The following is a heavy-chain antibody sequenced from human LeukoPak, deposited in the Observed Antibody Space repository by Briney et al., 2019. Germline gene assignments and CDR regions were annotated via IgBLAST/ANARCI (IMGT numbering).Heavy chain of an antibody. CDR1: GGSISTSNYY. J-gene: IGHJ4*02. D-gene: IGHD6-13*01. V-gene: IGHV4-39*07. Sequence: SETLSLTCTVSGGSISTSNYYWGWIRQPPGKGLEWIGNIFYSGSTYYSPSLRSRVTISLDTSRNQFSLKLNSVTAADTAVYYCAKDPSWSGYFDYWGQGTLVTVSS. CDR2: IFYSGST. CDR3: AKDPSWSGYFDY.